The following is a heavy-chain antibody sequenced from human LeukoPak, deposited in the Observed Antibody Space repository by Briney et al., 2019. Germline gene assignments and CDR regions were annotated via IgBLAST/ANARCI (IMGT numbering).Heavy chain of an antibody. CDR3: AKDYFPGVVKGSWFDP. Sequence: ERSLRLSCAASGFTFSSYGMHWVRQAPGKGLEWVAVIWYDGSNKYYADSVKGRFTISRDNSKNTLYLQMNSLRGEDTAVYYCAKDYFPGVVKGSWFDPWGQGTLVTVSS. CDR2: IWYDGSNK. CDR1: GFTFSSYG. V-gene: IGHV3-33*06. J-gene: IGHJ5*02. D-gene: IGHD3-3*01.